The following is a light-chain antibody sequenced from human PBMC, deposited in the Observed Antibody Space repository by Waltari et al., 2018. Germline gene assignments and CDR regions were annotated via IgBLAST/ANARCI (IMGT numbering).Light chain of an antibody. J-gene: IGLJ2*01. Sequence: FMLTQPHSVSGSPGKTVTISCTRSSGTFAAAYVPWYQQRPGSSPITVIYEDDKRTPGVPDRFSGSVDMSANSASLTISGLKPEDEADYFCQSYDSSSVVFGGGTKLTVL. CDR2: EDD. CDR3: QSYDSSSVV. V-gene: IGLV6-57*01. CDR1: SGTFAAAY.